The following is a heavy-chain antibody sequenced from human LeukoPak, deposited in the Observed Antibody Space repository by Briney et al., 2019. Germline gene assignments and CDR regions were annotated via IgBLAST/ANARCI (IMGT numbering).Heavy chain of an antibody. J-gene: IGHJ4*02. CDR1: GYTFTGYY. V-gene: IGHV1-8*02. D-gene: IGHD2-21*02. Sequence: ASVKVSCKASGYTFTGYYMHWVRQAPGQGLEWMGWINPNSGNTGYAQKFQGRVTMTRNTSISTAYMELSSLRSEDTAVYYCARGPSSTVTAGYFDYWGQGTLVTVSS. CDR2: INPNSGNT. CDR3: ARGPSSTVTAGYFDY.